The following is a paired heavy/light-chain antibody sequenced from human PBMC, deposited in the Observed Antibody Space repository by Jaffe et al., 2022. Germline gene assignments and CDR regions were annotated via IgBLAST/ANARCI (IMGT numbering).Heavy chain of an antibody. J-gene: IGHJ5*02. Sequence: QVQLVESGGGVVRPGGSLRLSCAASAFTFSTYGMHWVRQAPGKGLEWVAFIRYDEGYEYYADSVKGRFAISRDSSKNTVYLQMNSLRVEDTAVYYCAKGAWFDTWGQGTPVTVSS. CDR2: IRYDEGYE. CDR3: AKGAWFDT. CDR1: AFTFSTYG. V-gene: IGHV3-30*02.
Light chain of an antibody. CDR2: GAS. Sequence: EIVLTQSPGTLSLSLGERATLSCRASQSVNSNYLAWYQQKPGQAPRLLIYGASSRATGIPDRFSGSGSGIDFTLTITRLEPEDFAVYYCQQYGNSPFTFGPGTKVDIK. V-gene: IGKV3-20*01. CDR1: QSVNSNY. CDR3: QQYGNSPFT. J-gene: IGKJ3*01.